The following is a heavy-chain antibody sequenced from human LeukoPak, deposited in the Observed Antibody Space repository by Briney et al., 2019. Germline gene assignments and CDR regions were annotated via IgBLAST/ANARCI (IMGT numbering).Heavy chain of an antibody. D-gene: IGHD3/OR15-3a*01. CDR2: INHSGST. J-gene: IGHJ4*02. CDR3: ARVVLFGRTGYSFDY. CDR1: GGSFSGYY. Sequence: SETLSLTCAVYGGSFSGYYWSWIRQPPGKGLEWIGEINHSGSTNYNPSLKSRVTISVDTSKNQFSLKLTSVTAADTAVYYCARVVLFGRTGYSFDYWGQGTLVTVSS. V-gene: IGHV4-34*01.